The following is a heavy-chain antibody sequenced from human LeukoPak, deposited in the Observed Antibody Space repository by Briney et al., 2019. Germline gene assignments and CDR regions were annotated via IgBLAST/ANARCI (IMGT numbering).Heavy chain of an antibody. CDR1: GFTFSSYG. CDR3: ARAPLGKKKGKNIYYFDY. Sequence: GGSLRLSCAASGFTFSSYGMHWVRQAPGKGLEWVAFIRYDGSNKYYADSVKGRFTISRDNSKNTLYLQMNSLRSEDTAVYYCARAPLGKKKGKNIYYFDYWGQGTLVTVSS. CDR2: IRYDGSNK. V-gene: IGHV3-30*02. J-gene: IGHJ4*02. D-gene: IGHD7-27*01.